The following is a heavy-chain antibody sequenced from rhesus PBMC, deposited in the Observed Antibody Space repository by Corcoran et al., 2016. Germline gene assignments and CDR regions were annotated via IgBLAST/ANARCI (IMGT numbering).Heavy chain of an antibody. CDR2: IGGSLGGA. CDR3: AKDGGISVGRADV. V-gene: IGHV4S19*01. Sequence: QVQLQESGPRLVKPSETLSLTCAVSGDSISSYNWWTWIRPSPGAGLEWIGNIGGSLGGAYYNPSLQSRVTISKVTSKNQFFLKLNSMTAEDTAVYYCAKDGGISVGRADVWGRGVLVTVSS. J-gene: IGHJ5-2*02. CDR1: GDSISSYNW. D-gene: IGHD6-13*01.